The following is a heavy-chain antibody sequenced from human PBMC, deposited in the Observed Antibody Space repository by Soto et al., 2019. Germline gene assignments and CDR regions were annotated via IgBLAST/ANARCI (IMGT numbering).Heavy chain of an antibody. V-gene: IGHV3-23*01. Sequence: GGSLRLSCAASGFTFSSYAMSWVRQAPGKGLEWVSAISGSGGSTYYADSVKGRFTISRDNSKNTLYLQMNSLRAEDTAVYYCAKDQLDDSSGYYRVRSLPDDAFDIWGQGTMVTVSS. J-gene: IGHJ3*02. D-gene: IGHD3-22*01. CDR2: ISGSGGST. CDR1: GFTFSSYA. CDR3: AKDQLDDSSGYYRVRSLPDDAFDI.